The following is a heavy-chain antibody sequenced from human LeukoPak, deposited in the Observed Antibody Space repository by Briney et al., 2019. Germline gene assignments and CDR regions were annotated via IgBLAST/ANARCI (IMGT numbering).Heavy chain of an antibody. D-gene: IGHD1-14*01. V-gene: IGHV3-21*06. CDR2: IGPTGSDR. CDR3: ATETNGRHYDY. CDR1: GLTFSTSG. J-gene: IGHJ4*02. Sequence: GGSLRLSCTASGLTFSTSGFNWVRQAPGKGLEWVASIGPTGSDRYHADSIKGRFTISRDNANNFLYLQMNSLRAEDTAVYYCATETNGRHYDYWGQGTLLTVSS.